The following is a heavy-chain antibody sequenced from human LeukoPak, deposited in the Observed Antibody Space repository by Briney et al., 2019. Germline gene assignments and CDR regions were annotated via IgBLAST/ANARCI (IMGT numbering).Heavy chain of an antibody. CDR1: GYFFINYW. Sequence: GESLEISCKAFGYFFINYWIGWVRQMPGKGLEWMGIIYAGDSDTRYSPSFQGQVTISVDKSITTPYLQWNSLKASDSAIYYCARHSTSHSSDAFDIWGQGTLVIVSS. D-gene: IGHD6-6*01. V-gene: IGHV5-51*01. J-gene: IGHJ3*02. CDR3: ARHSTSHSSDAFDI. CDR2: IYAGDSDT.